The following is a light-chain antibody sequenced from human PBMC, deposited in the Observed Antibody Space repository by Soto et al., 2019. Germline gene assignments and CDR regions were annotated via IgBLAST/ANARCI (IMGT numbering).Light chain of an antibody. CDR3: QAYDYSLTASV. CDR2: GNR. V-gene: IGLV1-44*01. Sequence: QSALTQPPSASGTPGQGVNISCSGSNSNIGSHAVNWYQQLPGAAPKLVIFGNRNRPSGVPERFSGSKSGTSASLAITGLQAEDEADYYCQAYDYSLTASVFGGGTKLTVL. CDR1: NSNIGSHA. J-gene: IGLJ3*02.